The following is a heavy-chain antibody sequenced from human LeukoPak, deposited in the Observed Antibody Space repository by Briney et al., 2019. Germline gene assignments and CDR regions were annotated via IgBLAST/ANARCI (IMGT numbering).Heavy chain of an antibody. CDR1: GFTFSSYA. J-gene: IGHJ4*02. CDR2: ISGGGGST. Sequence: GGSLRLSCAASGFTFSSYAMSWVRQAPGKGLEWVSAISGGGGSTYYADSVKGRFTISRDNSKNTLYLQMNSLRAEDTAVYYCAKATQLERRAHLIGYWGQGTLVTVSS. D-gene: IGHD1-1*01. CDR3: AKATQLERRAHLIGY. V-gene: IGHV3-23*01.